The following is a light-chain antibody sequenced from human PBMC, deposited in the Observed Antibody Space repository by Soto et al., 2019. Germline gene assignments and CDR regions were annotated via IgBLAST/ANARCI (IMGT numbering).Light chain of an antibody. J-gene: IGKJ5*01. CDR3: QQRHMWPIT. CDR2: GAS. V-gene: IGKV3D-20*02. CDR1: QSVSNNY. Sequence: EIVLTPSPATLSLSPGERATLSCRASQSVSNNYLAWYQQKPGQAPRLLIYGASNRATGIPDRFSGSGSGTDFTLTISSLEPEDSAVYYCQQRHMWPITFGQGTRLEIK.